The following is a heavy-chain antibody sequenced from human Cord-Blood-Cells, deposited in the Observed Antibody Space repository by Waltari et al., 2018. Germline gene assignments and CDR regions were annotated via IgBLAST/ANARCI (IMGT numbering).Heavy chain of an antibody. D-gene: IGHD3-10*01. V-gene: IGHV4-34*01. CDR1: GGSFSGYY. CDR2: INHSGST. CDR3: ARGRFIGYYYGSGSIPFDY. Sequence: QVQLQQWGAGLLKPSETLSLTCAVYGGSFSGYYWSWSRQPPGKGLEWIGEINHSGSTNYNPSLKSRVTISVDTSKNQFSLKLSSVTAADTAVYYCARGRFIGYYYGSGSIPFDYWGQGTLVTVSS. J-gene: IGHJ4*02.